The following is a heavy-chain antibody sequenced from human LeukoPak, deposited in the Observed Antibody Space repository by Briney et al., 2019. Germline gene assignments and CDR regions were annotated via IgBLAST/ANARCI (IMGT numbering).Heavy chain of an antibody. CDR3: ARVLTDCWSGYYNWFDP. Sequence: SQTLSLTCTVSGGSISSGGYYWSWIRQRPGKGLEWIGYIYYSGSTYYNPSLKSRVTISVDTSKNQFSLKLSSVTAADTAVYYCARVLTDCWSGYYNWFDPWGQGTRVTVSS. J-gene: IGHJ5*02. V-gene: IGHV4-31*03. CDR1: GGSISSGGYY. CDR2: IYYSGST. D-gene: IGHD3-3*01.